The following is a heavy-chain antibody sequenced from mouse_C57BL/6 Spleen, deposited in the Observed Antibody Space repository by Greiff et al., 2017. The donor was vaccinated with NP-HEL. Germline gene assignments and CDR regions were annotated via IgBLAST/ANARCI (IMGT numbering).Heavy chain of an antibody. Sequence: EVQLVESGGGLVQPGGSMKLSCAASGFTFSDAWMDWVRQSPEKGLEWVAEIRNKANNHATYYAESVKGRFTISRDDSKSSVYLQMNSLRAEDTGIYSCTRGGLLPPLWYFDVWGTGTTVTVSS. CDR1: GFTFSDAW. D-gene: IGHD2-3*01. J-gene: IGHJ1*03. CDR2: IRNKANNHAT. V-gene: IGHV6-6*01. CDR3: TRGGLLPPLWYFDV.